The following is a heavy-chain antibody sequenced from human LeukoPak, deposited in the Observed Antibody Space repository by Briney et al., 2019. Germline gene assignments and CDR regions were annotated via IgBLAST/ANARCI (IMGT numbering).Heavy chain of an antibody. Sequence: GGSLRHSCAASGFTFSTYWMHWVRQAPGKGLVWVSRINPDGSTTTYADSVKGRFTISRDNAKSTLYLQMNSLRAEDTAVYYCARICSGGNCYVDSWGQGTLVTVSS. CDR2: INPDGSTT. CDR1: GFTFSTYW. D-gene: IGHD2-21*01. V-gene: IGHV3-74*01. CDR3: ARICSGGNCYVDS. J-gene: IGHJ4*02.